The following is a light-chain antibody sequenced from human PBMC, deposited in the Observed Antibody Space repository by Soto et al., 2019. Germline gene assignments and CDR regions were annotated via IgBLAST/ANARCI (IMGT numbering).Light chain of an antibody. CDR2: RDK. CDR3: QVWDTNTGI. CDR1: NIGSKI. V-gene: IGLV3-9*01. J-gene: IGLJ2*01. Sequence: SYELTQSLSVSVAQGQTARITCGGNNIGSKILHWYQQRPVQAPVVVIYRDKYRPSGIPERFSGSNSGNTATLTITRAQAGDEADYSCQVWDTNTGIFGGGTKLTVL.